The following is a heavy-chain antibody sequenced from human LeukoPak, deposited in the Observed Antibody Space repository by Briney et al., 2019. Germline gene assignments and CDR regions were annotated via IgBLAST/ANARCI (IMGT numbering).Heavy chain of an antibody. CDR1: GGSINSDNYY. J-gene: IGHJ4*02. CDR3: ARGPSARPLIYYFDY. V-gene: IGHV4-39*07. Sequence: PSETLSLTCTVSGGSINSDNYYWGWIRQPPGTGLEWIGSGSTGFNTFYHPSLKSRVTISLDTSKQQFSLALSSVTAADTAVYYCARGPSARPLIYYFDYWGQGTLVTVSS. CDR2: GSTGFNT. D-gene: IGHD6-6*01.